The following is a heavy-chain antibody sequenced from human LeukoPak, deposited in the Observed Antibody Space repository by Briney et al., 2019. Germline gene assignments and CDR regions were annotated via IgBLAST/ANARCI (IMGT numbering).Heavy chain of an antibody. J-gene: IGHJ4*02. CDR1: GFTFSNAW. CDR3: TTGGITMIVVVTLDYYFDY. Sequence: GGSLRLSCAASGFTFSNAWMSWVRQAPGKGLEWIGRIKSKTDGGTTDYAAPVKGRFTISRDDSKNTLYLQMNSLKTEDTAVYYCTTGGITMIVVVTLDYYFDYWGQGTLVTVSS. V-gene: IGHV3-15*01. CDR2: IKSKTDGGTT. D-gene: IGHD3-22*01.